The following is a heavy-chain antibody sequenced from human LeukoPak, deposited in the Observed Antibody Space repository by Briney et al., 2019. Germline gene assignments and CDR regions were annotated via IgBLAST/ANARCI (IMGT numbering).Heavy chain of an antibody. Sequence: PGGSLRLSCAASGFTFSSYWMHWVRQAPGKGLVWVSRINSDGGSTNYADSVKGRFTISRDNAKNTLNLQMNSLGAEDTAVYYCARDQENSSGWYRANWFDPWGQGTLVTVSS. V-gene: IGHV3-74*01. D-gene: IGHD6-19*01. J-gene: IGHJ5*02. CDR2: INSDGGST. CDR1: GFTFSSYW. CDR3: ARDQENSSGWYRANWFDP.